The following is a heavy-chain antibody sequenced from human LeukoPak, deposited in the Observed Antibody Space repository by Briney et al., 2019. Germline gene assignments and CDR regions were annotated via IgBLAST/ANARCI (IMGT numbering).Heavy chain of an antibody. CDR2: ISSSSYI. D-gene: IGHD3-9*01. V-gene: IGHV3-21*01. CDR1: GFTFSSYS. CDR3: ARGAWNYDILTGYSHDAFDI. J-gene: IGHJ3*02. Sequence: GGSLRLSCAASGFTFSSYSMSWVRQAPGKGLEWVSSISSSSYIYYADSVKGRFTISRDNAKNSLYLQMNSLRAEDTAVYYCARGAWNYDILTGYSHDAFDIWGQGTMVTVSS.